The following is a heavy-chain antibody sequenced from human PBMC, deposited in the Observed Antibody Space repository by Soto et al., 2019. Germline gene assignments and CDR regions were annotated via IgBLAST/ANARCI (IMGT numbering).Heavy chain of an antibody. CDR3: ARDRDDYGSGNYYNRIDF. CDR2: IIHLFGRP. Sequence: QVQLVQSGAEVKKPGSSVKVSCKASGGIFSTYAISWLRQAPGQGLEWMGGIIHLFGRPNYAQRFQGRVTITADESTSTAYMELSRLRSEDTAVYYGARDRDDYGSGNYYNRIDFWGQGTLVTVSS. D-gene: IGHD3-10*01. J-gene: IGHJ4*02. CDR1: GGIFSTYA. V-gene: IGHV1-69*01.